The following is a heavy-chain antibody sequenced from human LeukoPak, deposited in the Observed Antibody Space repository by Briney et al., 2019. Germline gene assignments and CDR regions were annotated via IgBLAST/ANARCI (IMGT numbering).Heavy chain of an antibody. CDR3: ARDVTPATL. V-gene: IGHV4-59*01. J-gene: IGHJ4*02. CDR2: IHSSGST. D-gene: IGHD3-16*01. Sequence: PSETLTLTCTVSGGSISSNYLSWIRQPPGKGLEWIGYIHSSGSTNYNPSLKSRVTISMDTSKNQFSLQLSSVTAADTAVYYCARDVTPATLWGQGTLVTVSS. CDR1: GGSISSNY.